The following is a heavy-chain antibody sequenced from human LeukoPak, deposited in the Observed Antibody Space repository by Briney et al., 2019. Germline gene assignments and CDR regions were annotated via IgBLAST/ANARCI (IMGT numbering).Heavy chain of an antibody. D-gene: IGHD6-6*01. Sequence: GGSLSLSCAPSGFTLSIYAMSCVRPAPGKGLEWVSAISGRGGSPYHGHPVHGRLPHYKHNSKKTLYLQINSLRAEDTAVYYCARDFRAYSSSSLHDAFDIWGQGTMVTVSS. CDR1: GFTLSIYA. CDR3: ARDFRAYSSSSLHDAFDI. J-gene: IGHJ3*02. V-gene: IGHV3-23*01. CDR2: ISGRGGSP.